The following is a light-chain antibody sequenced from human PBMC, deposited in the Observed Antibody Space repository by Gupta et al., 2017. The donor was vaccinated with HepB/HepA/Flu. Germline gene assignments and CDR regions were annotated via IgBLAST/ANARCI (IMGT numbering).Light chain of an antibody. CDR2: WAS. CDR1: QSVLFSSSNKNF. Sequence: IVMTQAPDYLAVSLGERATINCKSSQSVLFSSSNKNFLAWHQQKAGQPPKLLIYWASTRQSGVPDRFSGSGSGTDFTLTINSLQAEDVAVYYCQQYYTSRSITFGQGTRLEIK. V-gene: IGKV4-1*01. CDR3: QQYYTSRSIT. J-gene: IGKJ5*01.